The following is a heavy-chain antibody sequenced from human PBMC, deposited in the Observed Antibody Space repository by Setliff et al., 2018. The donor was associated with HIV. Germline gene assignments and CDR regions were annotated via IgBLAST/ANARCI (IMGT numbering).Heavy chain of an antibody. J-gene: IGHJ4*02. CDR3: VRDSGYYSFDF. CDR1: GFSFSSFS. V-gene: IGHV3-72*01. D-gene: IGHD5-12*01. CDR2: IRHKAVGYTT. Sequence: GGSLRLSCAASGFSFSSFSMNWVRLGPGKGLEWIGRIRHKAVGYTTEYAPSVRGRFTVSRDDSKNSLYLQMTSLKTEDTAVYYCVRDSGYYSFDFWGQGTLVTVSS.